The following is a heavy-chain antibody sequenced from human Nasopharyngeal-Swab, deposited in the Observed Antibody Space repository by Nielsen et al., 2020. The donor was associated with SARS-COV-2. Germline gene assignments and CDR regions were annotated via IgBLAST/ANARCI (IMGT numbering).Heavy chain of an antibody. CDR1: GGSFSGYY. Sequence: SETLSLTCVVYGGSFSGYYWSWIRQPPGKGLEWIGEINHSGSTNYNPSLKSRVTISVDTSKNQFSLKLSSVTAADTAVYYCARRGGYSSSWYVFGYWGQGTLVTVSS. D-gene: IGHD6-13*01. CDR3: ARRGGYSSSWYVFGY. J-gene: IGHJ4*02. CDR2: INHSGST. V-gene: IGHV4-34*01.